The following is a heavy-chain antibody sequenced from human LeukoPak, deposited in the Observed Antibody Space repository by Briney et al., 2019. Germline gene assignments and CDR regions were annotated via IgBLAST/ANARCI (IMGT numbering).Heavy chain of an antibody. CDR1: GFTFSSYW. CDR2: IKQDGSEK. Sequence: DPGGSLRLSCAASGFTFSSYWMSWVRQAPGKGLECVANIKQDGSEKYYVDSVKGRFTISRDNAKNSLYLQMNSLRAEDTAVYYCARGFDDYVWGSYRFWHLSYFGYWGQGTLVIVSS. D-gene: IGHD3-16*02. J-gene: IGHJ4*02. CDR3: ARGFDDYVWGSYRFWHLSYFGY. V-gene: IGHV3-7*01.